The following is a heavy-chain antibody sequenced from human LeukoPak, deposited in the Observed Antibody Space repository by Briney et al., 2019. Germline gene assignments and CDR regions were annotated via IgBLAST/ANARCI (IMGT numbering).Heavy chain of an antibody. CDR1: GFTFSSYW. J-gene: IGHJ5*01. Sequence: GGSLRLSCAASGFTFSSYWIHWVRHDPGKGLVWVSSIDNDGSRTGYADSVKGRFTISRDNAKNTLYLQMNSLRADDTALYYCARLAIGDSFDSWGQGTLVTVSS. CDR3: ARLAIGDSFDS. D-gene: IGHD4-17*01. CDR2: IDNDGSRT. V-gene: IGHV3-74*01.